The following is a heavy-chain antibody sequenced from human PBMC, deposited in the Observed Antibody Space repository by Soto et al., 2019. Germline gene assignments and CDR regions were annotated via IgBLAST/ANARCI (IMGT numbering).Heavy chain of an antibody. V-gene: IGHV4-31*03. CDR1: GGSIGSGGYY. D-gene: IGHD3-3*01. J-gene: IGHJ3*01. Sequence: SETLSLTCTVSGGSIGSGGYYWSWIRQDPGKGLEWLGYIYSNGNTYYNPSLKSRLVISSDTSQNLFSLRLSSVTAAYTGMYFCARGHLALRHRFYFWGQRTMVTVSS. CDR3: ARGHLALRHRFYF. CDR2: IYSNGNT.